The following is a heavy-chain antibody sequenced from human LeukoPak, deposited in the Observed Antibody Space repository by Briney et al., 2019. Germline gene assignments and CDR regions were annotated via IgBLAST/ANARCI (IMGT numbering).Heavy chain of an antibody. J-gene: IGHJ4*02. CDR1: GGSISSSSYY. D-gene: IGHD5-12*01. V-gene: IGHV4-39*01. Sequence: NPSETLSLTCTVSGGSISSSSYYWGWIRQPPGKGLEWIGNVYYGGSTYYSPSLKSRVSMFVDTSKNQFSLKVTSVTAADTAVYYCARWVATPRGYFDYWGQGSLVTVSS. CDR3: ARWVATPRGYFDY. CDR2: VYYGGST.